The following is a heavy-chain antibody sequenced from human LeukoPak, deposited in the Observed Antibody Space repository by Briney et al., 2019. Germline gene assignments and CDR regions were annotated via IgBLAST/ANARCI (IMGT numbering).Heavy chain of an antibody. CDR3: ARETYDFWSGYYGGAPDAFDI. D-gene: IGHD3-3*01. Sequence: ASVKVSCKASGYTFTSYGISWVRQAPGQGLEWMGWISAYNGNTNYARKLQGRVTMTTDTSTSTAYMELRSLRSDDTAVYYCARETYDFWSGYYGGAPDAFDIWGQGTMVTVSS. CDR2: ISAYNGNT. V-gene: IGHV1-18*01. CDR1: GYTFTSYG. J-gene: IGHJ3*02.